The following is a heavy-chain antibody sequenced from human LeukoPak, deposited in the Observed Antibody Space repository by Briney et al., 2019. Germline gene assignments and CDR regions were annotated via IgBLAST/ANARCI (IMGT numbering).Heavy chain of an antibody. CDR2: IYNSGST. J-gene: IGHJ4*02. V-gene: IGHV4-61*02. Sequence: SETLSLTCTVSGGSMSSGTYYWSWIRQPAGKGLEWIGRIYNSGSTNYNSSLKSRVTISVDTSKNQFSLKLSSVTAADTAVYYCARGPGESSGWYDFDYWGQGTLVTVSS. CDR3: ARGPGESSGWYDFDY. CDR1: GGSMSSGTYY. D-gene: IGHD6-19*01.